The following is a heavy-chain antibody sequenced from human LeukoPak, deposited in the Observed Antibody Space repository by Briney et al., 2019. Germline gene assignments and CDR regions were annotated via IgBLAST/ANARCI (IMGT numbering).Heavy chain of an antibody. J-gene: IGHJ4*02. CDR3: ARGAYYDILTGYLDY. Sequence: GSSVKVSCKASGGTFISYAISWVRQAPGQGLEWMGGIIPIFGTANYAQKFQGRVTITADESTSTAYMELSSLRSEDTAVYYCARGAYYDILTGYLDYWGQGTLVTVSS. V-gene: IGHV1-69*01. CDR2: IIPIFGTA. CDR1: GGTFISYA. D-gene: IGHD3-9*01.